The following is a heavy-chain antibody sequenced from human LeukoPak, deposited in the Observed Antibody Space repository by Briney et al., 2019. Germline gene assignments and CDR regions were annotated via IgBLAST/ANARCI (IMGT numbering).Heavy chain of an antibody. J-gene: IGHJ6*03. CDR1: GYSFTSYW. CDR2: IYPGDSDT. V-gene: IGHV5-51*01. Sequence: HGESLKISCKGSGYSFTSYWIGWVRQMPGKGLEWMGIIYPGDSDTRYSPSFQGQVTISADKSISTAYLQWSSLKASDTAMYYCARSTGIDYDILTGPIPYYYYMDVWGKGTTVTVSS. D-gene: IGHD3-9*01. CDR3: ARSTGIDYDILTGPIPYYYYMDV.